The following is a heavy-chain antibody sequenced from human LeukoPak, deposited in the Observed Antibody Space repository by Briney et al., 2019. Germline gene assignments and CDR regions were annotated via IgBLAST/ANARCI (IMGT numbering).Heavy chain of an antibody. D-gene: IGHD1-26*01. Sequence: GSLRLSCVASGFTFRSYAMTWVRQPPGKGLEWIGEINHSGSTNYNPSLKSRVTISVDTSKNQFSLKLSSVTAADTAVYYCARVPSFGGSYVDFVDYWGQGTLVTVSS. CDR1: GFTFRSYA. V-gene: IGHV4-34*01. J-gene: IGHJ4*02. CDR2: INHSGST. CDR3: ARVPSFGGSYVDFVDY.